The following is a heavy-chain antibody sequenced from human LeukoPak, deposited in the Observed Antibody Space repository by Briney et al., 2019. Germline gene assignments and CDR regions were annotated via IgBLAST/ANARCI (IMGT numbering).Heavy chain of an antibody. CDR3: ARVPPDSNDLHYALDL. Sequence: PSQTVSLTCTVSGVSMNYYCWSWIRQPAGEGLQWVGRIHSSGTTNYNPSLKSGVTMSIDMSKNQFSLRLTSVTAADTAVYYCARVPPDSNDLHYALDLWGQGTAVTVSS. CDR1: GVSMNYYC. V-gene: IGHV4-4*07. CDR2: IHSSGTT. J-gene: IGHJ3*01. D-gene: IGHD2-15*01.